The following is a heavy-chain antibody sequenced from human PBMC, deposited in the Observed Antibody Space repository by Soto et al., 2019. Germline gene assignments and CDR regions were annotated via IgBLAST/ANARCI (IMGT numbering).Heavy chain of an antibody. CDR3: TRSQAADWLDP. V-gene: IGHV5-51*01. CDR2: IYPFDSDT. Sequence: PGESLKISCWGSGYNFADYWIAWVRQMPGKGLEWMGIIYPFDSDTRYSPSFEGQVTISADKSINTAYLQWSSLKASDTATYYCTRSQAADWLDPWGQGTLVTVSS. J-gene: IGHJ5*02. CDR1: GYNFADYW. D-gene: IGHD6-25*01.